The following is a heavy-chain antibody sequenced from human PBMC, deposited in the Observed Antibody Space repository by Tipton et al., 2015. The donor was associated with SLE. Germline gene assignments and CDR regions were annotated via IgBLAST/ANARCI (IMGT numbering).Heavy chain of an antibody. CDR2: INHSGRI. D-gene: IGHD3-9*01. Sequence: TLSLTCTVSGGSISSSNYYWGWIRQPPGKGLEWIGDINHSGRIDYNPSLMSRVTISEDTSKNQFSLTLSSVTAADTGVYYCARGVAIYWITYYDYYMDVWGKGTTVIVSS. CDR1: GGSISSSNYY. CDR3: ARGVAIYWITYYDYYMDV. J-gene: IGHJ6*03. V-gene: IGHV4-39*07.